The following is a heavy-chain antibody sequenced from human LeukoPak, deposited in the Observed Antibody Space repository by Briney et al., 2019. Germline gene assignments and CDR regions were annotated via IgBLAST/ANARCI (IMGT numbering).Heavy chain of an antibody. D-gene: IGHD3-10*01. CDR2: INSDGSST. J-gene: IGHJ4*02. Sequence: PGGSLRLSCAVSGFTLTNHGVSWVRQAPGKGLEWVSRINSDGSSTSYADSVKGRFTISRDNAKNTLYLQMNSLRAEDTAVYYCARGGWFIVDYWGQGTLVTVSS. V-gene: IGHV3-74*01. CDR1: GFTLTNHG. CDR3: ARGGWFIVDY.